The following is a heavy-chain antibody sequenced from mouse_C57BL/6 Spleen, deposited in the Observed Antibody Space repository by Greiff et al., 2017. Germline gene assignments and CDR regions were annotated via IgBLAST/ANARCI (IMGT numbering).Heavy chain of an antibody. CDR3: AREDGYSAMDY. CDR2: ISDGGSYT. J-gene: IGHJ4*01. D-gene: IGHD2-3*01. CDR1: GFTFSSYA. Sequence: VQGVESGGGLVKPGGSLKLSCAASGFTFSSYAMSWVRQTPEKRLEWVATISDGGSYTYYPDNVKGRFTISRDNAKNNLYLQMSHLKSEDTAMYYCAREDGYSAMDYWGQGTSVTVSS. V-gene: IGHV5-4*01.